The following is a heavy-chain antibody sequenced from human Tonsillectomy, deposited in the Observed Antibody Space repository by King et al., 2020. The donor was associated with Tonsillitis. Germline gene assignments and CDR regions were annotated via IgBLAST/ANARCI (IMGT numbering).Heavy chain of an antibody. J-gene: IGHJ4*02. CDR1: RFTFSSYS. CDR2: ITGSGGST. V-gene: IGHV3-23*04. Sequence: VQLVESGGGLVQPGGSLRLSCAASRFTFSSYSLSWVRQAPGKGLEWVSTITGSGGSTYYADSVKGRFTISRDNSKNKLYLQMNSLRVEDTAIYYCAKPYSSSWVFDYWGQGPLVTVSS. CDR3: AKPYSSSWVFDY. D-gene: IGHD6-6*01.